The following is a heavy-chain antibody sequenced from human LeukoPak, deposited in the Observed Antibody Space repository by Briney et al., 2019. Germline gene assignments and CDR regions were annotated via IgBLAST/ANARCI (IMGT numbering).Heavy chain of an antibody. V-gene: IGHV3-48*02. CDR1: EFAFSTYN. D-gene: IGHD6-19*01. CDR3: ARMSIAVAAGFDY. CDR2: ISTGSSTI. Sequence: GGSLRLSCAASEFAFSTYNMNWVRQAPGKGLEWVSYISTGSSTIYYADSVKGRFTISRDNAKNSLYLQMNSLRDEDTAVYYCARMSIAVAAGFDYWGQGTLVTVSS. J-gene: IGHJ4*02.